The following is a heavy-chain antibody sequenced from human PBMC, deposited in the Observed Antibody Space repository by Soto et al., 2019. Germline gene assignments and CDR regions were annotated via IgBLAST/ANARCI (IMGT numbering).Heavy chain of an antibody. J-gene: IGHJ4*02. CDR3: ARANSGDDDEFDY. CDR2: ISPNSGGT. Sequence: SVKVSCKASGYTFTVYYIHGVVQAAVRGLDWMGWISPNSGGTNSAQKFQGRVTLTRDTSINSVYMELSRLRSDGTAVYYCARANSGDDDEFDYWGQGTPVTV. V-gene: IGHV1-2*02. D-gene: IGHD5-12*01. CDR1: GYTFTVYY.